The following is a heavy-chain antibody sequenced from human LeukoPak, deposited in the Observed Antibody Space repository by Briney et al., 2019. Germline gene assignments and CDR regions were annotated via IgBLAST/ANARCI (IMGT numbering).Heavy chain of an antibody. J-gene: IGHJ4*02. Sequence: ASVKVSCKASGYSFTSYGFTWVQQAPGQGLEWMGWISAYNGNTKYAQKFQGRVTMTTDTSTSTAYMEVRSLTFDDTAVYYCARNYYDSGRYYFDYWGQGTLVTVSS. CDR2: ISAYNGNT. V-gene: IGHV1-18*01. D-gene: IGHD3-22*01. CDR1: GYSFTSYG. CDR3: ARNYYDSGRYYFDY.